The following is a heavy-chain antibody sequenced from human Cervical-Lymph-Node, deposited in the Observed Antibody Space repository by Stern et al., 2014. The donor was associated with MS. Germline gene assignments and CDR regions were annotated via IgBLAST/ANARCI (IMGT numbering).Heavy chain of an antibody. CDR2: IIPLFGAA. D-gene: IGHD2-21*02. CDR1: GDTFSDHS. CDR3: ARGAYCGGDCYWGWFDS. Sequence: QLVQSGAEVKRPTSSVTVSCKFSGDTFSDHSISRLRRTPGHGLAWVRGIIPLFGAADYAQMFQGRVTITADESTTTSYMELSSLRSEDTAMYYCARGAYCGGDCYWGWFDSWGQGTLVTVSS. J-gene: IGHJ5*01. V-gene: IGHV1-69*01.